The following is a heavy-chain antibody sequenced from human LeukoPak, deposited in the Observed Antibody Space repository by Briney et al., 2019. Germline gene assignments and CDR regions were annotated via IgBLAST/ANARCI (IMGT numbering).Heavy chain of an antibody. V-gene: IGHV3-74*01. CDR2: ITGDGSST. CDR3: TNIHTG. Sequence: GESLKISCAASEFPFSTYWMHWVRQAPGKGLVWVSWITGDGSSTRYADSVKGRFTISRDNAQNSLYLQMNSLSAEDTALYYCTNIHTGWGQGTLVPVSS. J-gene: IGHJ4*02. CDR1: EFPFSTYW. D-gene: IGHD2-8*02.